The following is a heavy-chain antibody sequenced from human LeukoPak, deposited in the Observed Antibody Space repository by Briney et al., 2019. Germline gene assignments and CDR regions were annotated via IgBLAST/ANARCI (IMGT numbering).Heavy chain of an antibody. J-gene: IGHJ5*02. CDR3: ARGRSQRNYDFWSGYRSNWFDP. V-gene: IGHV4-34*01. D-gene: IGHD3-3*01. Sequence: PSETLSVTCAVYGGSFIGYYWSWIRQPPGKGLEWIGEINHSGSTNYNPSLKSRVTISVDTSKNQFSLKLSSVTAADTAVYYCARGRSQRNYDFWSGYRSNWFDPWGQGALVTVSS. CDR2: INHSGST. CDR1: GGSFIGYY.